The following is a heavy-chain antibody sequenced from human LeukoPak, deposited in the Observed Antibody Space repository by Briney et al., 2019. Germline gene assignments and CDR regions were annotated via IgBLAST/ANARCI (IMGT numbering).Heavy chain of an antibody. Sequence: SETLSLTCAVSGGSISSYYWSWIRQPPGKGLEWIGGIYTSGSTNYNPSLKSRVTISVDTSKNQFSLKLSSVTAEEAAVYCWARDGQCKNYYYYYYMDVWGKGTTVTVSS. CDR2: IYTSGST. J-gene: IGHJ6*03. D-gene: IGHD5-24*01. CDR3: ARDGQCKNYYYYYYMDV. CDR1: GGSISSYY. V-gene: IGHV4-4*07.